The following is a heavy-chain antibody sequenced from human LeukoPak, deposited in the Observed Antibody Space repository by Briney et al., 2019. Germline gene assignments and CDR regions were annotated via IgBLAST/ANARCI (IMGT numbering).Heavy chain of an antibody. CDR3: ARDRPSGSYFDY. Sequence: PSETLSLTCTVSGDSFSSHYWTWIRQPPGKGLEWIGYISYRGSTNYNPSLKSRVTISVDTSNNQLSLKLNSVTAADTAVYYCARDRPSGSYFDYWGQGTLVTVSS. CDR1: GDSFSSHY. J-gene: IGHJ4*02. V-gene: IGHV4-59*11. D-gene: IGHD1-26*01. CDR2: ISYRGST.